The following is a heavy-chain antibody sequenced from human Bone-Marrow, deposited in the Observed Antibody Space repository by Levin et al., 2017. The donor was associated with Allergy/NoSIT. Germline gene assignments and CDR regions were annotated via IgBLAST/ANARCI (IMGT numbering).Heavy chain of an antibody. Sequence: PGGSLRLSCTVSGGSISSYYWSWIRQPPGKGLEWIGYIYYSGSTNYNPSLKSRVTISVDTSKNQFSLKLSSVTAADTAVYYCARRLVGQLWSYAFDIWGQGTMVTVSS. CDR1: GGSISSYY. J-gene: IGHJ3*02. CDR2: IYYSGST. V-gene: IGHV4-59*08. D-gene: IGHD5-18*01. CDR3: ARRLVGQLWSYAFDI.